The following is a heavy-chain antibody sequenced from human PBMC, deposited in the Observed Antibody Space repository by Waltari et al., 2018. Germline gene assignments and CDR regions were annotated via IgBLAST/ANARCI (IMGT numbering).Heavy chain of an antibody. J-gene: IGHJ4*02. V-gene: IGHV3-21*02. D-gene: IGHD7-27*01. Sequence: EVLLVESGGGLVTPGGSLRRSWSASGFTFSSYSMNWVRQAPGKGLEWVSSISSSGSYTHYVDSVKGRFTISRDNAKNSLYLQMNTLRAEDTAVYYCARGGWGFYLDDWGQGTLVTSSS. CDR2: ISSSGSYT. CDR1: GFTFSSYS. CDR3: ARGGWGFYLDD.